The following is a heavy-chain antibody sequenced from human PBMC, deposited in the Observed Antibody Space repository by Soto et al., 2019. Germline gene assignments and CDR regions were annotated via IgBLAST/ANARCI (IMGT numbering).Heavy chain of an antibody. J-gene: IGHJ5*02. Sequence: GGSLRLSCAASGFPFSSHSMNWVRQAPGKGLEWVSSISSSSSYIYYADSVKGRFTISRDNAKNSLYLQMNRLRAEDTAVYYCARDRDDYGENWFDPWGQGTLVTVSS. D-gene: IGHD4-17*01. CDR3: ARDRDDYGENWFDP. CDR1: GFPFSSHS. CDR2: ISSSSSYI. V-gene: IGHV3-21*01.